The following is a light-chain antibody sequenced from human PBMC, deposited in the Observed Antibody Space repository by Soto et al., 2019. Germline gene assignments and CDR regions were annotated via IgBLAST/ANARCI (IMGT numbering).Light chain of an antibody. CDR2: EVT. CDR3: SSYTISSTYV. V-gene: IGLV2-14*01. Sequence: QSVLTQPASVSASPGQSITSSCTGTSSDVGTYDDVSWYRQHPGKGPKLLIYEVTNRPSGVSNRFSGSKSGNTASLTISGLQAEDEADYYCSSYTISSTYVFGGGTKVTVL. CDR1: SSDVGTYDD. J-gene: IGLJ1*01.